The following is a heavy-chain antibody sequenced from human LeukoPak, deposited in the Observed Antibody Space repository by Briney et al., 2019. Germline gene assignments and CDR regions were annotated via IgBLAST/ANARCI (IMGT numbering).Heavy chain of an antibody. Sequence: GGSLRLSCAASGFTVSSNYMSWVRQAPGKGLEWVSVIYSGGSTYYADSVKGRFTISRDNSKNTLYLQMNSLGAEDTAVYYCASFNMITFGGVIVTRPLDYWGQGTLVTVSS. D-gene: IGHD3-16*02. J-gene: IGHJ4*02. V-gene: IGHV3-66*01. CDR2: IYSGGST. CDR3: ASFNMITFGGVIVTRPLDY. CDR1: GFTVSSNY.